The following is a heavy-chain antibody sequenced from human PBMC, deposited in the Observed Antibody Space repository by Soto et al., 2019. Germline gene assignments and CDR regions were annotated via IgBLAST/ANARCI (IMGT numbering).Heavy chain of an antibody. CDR3: AREDGYRGGDAFDI. V-gene: IGHV3-66*01. J-gene: IGHJ3*02. Sequence: EVQLVESGGGLVQPGGSLRLSCAASGFTVSSNYMSWVRQAPGKGLEWVSVIYSGGSTYYADSVKGRFTISRDNSKNTLYLKMNSLRAEDTAVYYCAREDGYRGGDAFDIWGQGKMVTVSS. CDR1: GFTVSSNY. CDR2: IYSGGST. D-gene: IGHD5-12*01.